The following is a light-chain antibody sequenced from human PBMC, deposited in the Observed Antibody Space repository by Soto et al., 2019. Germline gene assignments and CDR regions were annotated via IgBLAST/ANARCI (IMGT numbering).Light chain of an antibody. CDR3: QQYNSYSYT. CDR2: DAS. V-gene: IGKV1-5*01. J-gene: IGKJ2*01. CDR1: QSISSW. Sequence: DIQMTQSPSTLSASVGDRVTITCRASQSISSWLAWYQQKPGKAPKLLIYDASSLESGVPSRVSGSGSGTEFTLPSRSLEADDFATYYCQQYNSYSYTFGQGTKLEIK.